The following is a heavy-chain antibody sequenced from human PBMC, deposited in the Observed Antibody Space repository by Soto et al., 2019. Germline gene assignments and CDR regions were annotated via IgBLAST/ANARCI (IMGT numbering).Heavy chain of an antibody. D-gene: IGHD3-10*01. Sequence: PGGSLRLSCAASGFTFSSYGMHWVRQAPGKGLEWVAVISYDGSNKYYADSVKGRFTISRDNSKNTLYLQMNSLRAEDTAVYYCAKDLVTMVRGVMNDYYYGMDVWGQGTTVT. CDR1: GFTFSSYG. CDR3: AKDLVTMVRGVMNDYYYGMDV. V-gene: IGHV3-30*18. J-gene: IGHJ6*02. CDR2: ISYDGSNK.